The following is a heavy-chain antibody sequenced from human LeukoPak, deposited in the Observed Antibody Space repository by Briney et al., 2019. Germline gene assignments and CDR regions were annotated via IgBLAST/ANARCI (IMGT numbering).Heavy chain of an antibody. D-gene: IGHD5-18*01. CDR2: ISWNSGSI. J-gene: IGHJ4*02. V-gene: IGHV3-9*01. CDR3: AKDVRGGDSAIEPIDH. Sequence: GGSLRLSCAASGFTFDDYAMHWVRQAPGKGLEWVSGISWNSGSIDYADSVKGRFTISRDNSRNTLYLQMNSLRADDTAVYYCAKDVRGGDSAIEPIDHWGQGTLVTVSS. CDR1: GFTFDDYA.